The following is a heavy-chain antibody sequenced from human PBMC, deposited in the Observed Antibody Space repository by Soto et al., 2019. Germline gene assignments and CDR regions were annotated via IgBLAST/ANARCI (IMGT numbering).Heavy chain of an antibody. V-gene: IGHV1-8*02. CDR1: GHTFINFD. Sequence: ASVKVSCKASGHTFINFDISWVRQAAGQGLEWLGWMNPGSGKTGYASKLQGRVAMTRDASTGTSHLELSSLTSDDTAVYYCARMASAGTLNWFDPWGQGTLVTVSS. J-gene: IGHJ5*02. CDR3: ARMASAGTLNWFDP. D-gene: IGHD6-13*01. CDR2: MNPGSGKT.